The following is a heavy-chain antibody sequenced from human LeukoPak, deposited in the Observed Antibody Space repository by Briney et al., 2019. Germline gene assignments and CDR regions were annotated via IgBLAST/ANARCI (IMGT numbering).Heavy chain of an antibody. D-gene: IGHD6-19*01. CDR2: ISYDGINR. CDR3: AKGLFETDSSGDPYYYYGMDV. CDR1: GFTFSSYG. Sequence: GGSLRLSCAASGFTFSSYGMHWVRQAPGKGLEWVALISYDGINRYYADSVKGRFTISRDNSKNTLYLRMNSLRAEDTAVYYCAKGLFETDSSGDPYYYYGMDVWGQGTPVTVSS. V-gene: IGHV3-30*18. J-gene: IGHJ6*02.